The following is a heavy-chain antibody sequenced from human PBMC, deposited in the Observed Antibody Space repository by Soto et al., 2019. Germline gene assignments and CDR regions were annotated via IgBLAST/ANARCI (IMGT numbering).Heavy chain of an antibody. CDR1: GFTFSSYG. CDR2: ISYDGSNK. J-gene: IGHJ4*02. D-gene: IGHD6-13*01. Sequence: GGSLRLSCAASGFTFSSYGMHWVRQAPGKGLEWVAVISYDGSNKYYADSVKGRFTISRDNSKNTLYLQMNSLRAEDTAVYYCAKERAAAGMHFDYWGQGTLVTVSS. CDR3: AKERAAAGMHFDY. V-gene: IGHV3-30*18.